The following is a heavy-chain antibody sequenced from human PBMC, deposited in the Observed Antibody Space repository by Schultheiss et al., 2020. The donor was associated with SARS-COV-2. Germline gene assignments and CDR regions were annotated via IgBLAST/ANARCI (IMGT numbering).Heavy chain of an antibody. J-gene: IGHJ4*02. CDR1: GFTFSSYS. V-gene: IGHV3-13*01. Sequence: GGSLRLSCAASGFTFSSYSMNWVRQATGKGLEWVSAIGTAGDTYYPGSVKGRFTISRENAKNSLYLQMNSLRAEDTAVYYCARDRYCSGGSCYSSDYWGQGTLVTVSS. CDR2: IGTAGDT. CDR3: ARDRYCSGGSCYSSDY. D-gene: IGHD2-15*01.